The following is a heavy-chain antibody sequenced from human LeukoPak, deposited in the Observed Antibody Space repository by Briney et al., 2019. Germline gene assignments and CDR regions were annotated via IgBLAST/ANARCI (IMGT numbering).Heavy chain of an antibody. CDR1: GFTFSSNC. CDR3: ASGYNSDP. Sequence: GGSLRLSCTASGFTFSSNCMTWVRQAPGKGLEWVANIKEDGSEKNYVDSVKGRFTIYRDNAKNSLYLQMNSLRVEDTAVYYCASGYNSDPWGQGTLVTVSS. J-gene: IGHJ5*02. D-gene: IGHD1-20*01. V-gene: IGHV3-7*01. CDR2: IKEDGSEK.